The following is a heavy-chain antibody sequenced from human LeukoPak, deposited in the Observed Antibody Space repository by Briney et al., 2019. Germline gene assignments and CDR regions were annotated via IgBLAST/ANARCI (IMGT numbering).Heavy chain of an antibody. CDR1: GFSFSNYA. J-gene: IGHJ4*02. CDR2: ISGSGGST. V-gene: IGHV3-23*01. CDR3: AKSQVGRQFDY. Sequence: PGGSLRLSCAPSGFSFSNYAMSWVRQAPGKGLEWVSSISGSGGSTYYADSVKGRFTISRDNSKNTLYLQMNSLRAEDTAVYYCAKSQVGRQFDYWGQGTLVTVSS.